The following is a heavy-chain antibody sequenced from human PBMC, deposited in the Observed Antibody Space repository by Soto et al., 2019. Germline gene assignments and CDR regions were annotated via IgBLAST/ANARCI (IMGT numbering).Heavy chain of an antibody. CDR3: ARGGAAGSEYYFDY. CDR2: ISSSSSYI. CDR1: GFTFTTAW. V-gene: IGHV3-21*01. Sequence: GGSLRLSCAASGFTFTTAWINWVRQAPGKGLEWVSSISSSSSYIYYADSVKGRFTISRDNAKNSLYLQMNSLRAEDTAVYYCARGGAAGSEYYFDYCGQGTLVTVSS. J-gene: IGHJ4*02. D-gene: IGHD6-13*01.